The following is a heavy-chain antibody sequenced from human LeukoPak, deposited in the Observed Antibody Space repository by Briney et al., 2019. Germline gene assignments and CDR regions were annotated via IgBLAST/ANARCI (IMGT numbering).Heavy chain of an antibody. CDR1: GYTFGING. V-gene: IGHV1-18*01. CDR2: ISPYDGDT. Sequence: GASVKVSCKASGYTFGINGISWVRQAPGQGLEWIAWISPYDGDTNYAQKFEGRVTMTTETSTNTAYMELRSLRSDDTAIYYCARDYCTRGGECYKADLFDPWGQGTLVTVSA. CDR3: ARDYCTRGGECYKADLFDP. J-gene: IGHJ5*02. D-gene: IGHD2-21*01.